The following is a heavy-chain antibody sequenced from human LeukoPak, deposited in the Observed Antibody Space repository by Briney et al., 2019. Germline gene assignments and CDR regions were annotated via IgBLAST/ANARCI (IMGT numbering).Heavy chain of an antibody. D-gene: IGHD4-11*01. CDR3: ARDAGSNPFYYYYYMDV. CDR2: IKQDGSEK. CDR1: GFTFSSYW. J-gene: IGHJ6*03. Sequence: GGSLRLSCAASGFTFSSYWMSWVRQAPGKGLEWVANIKQDGSEKYYVDSVKGRFTISRDNAKNSLYLQMDSLRAEDTAVYYCARDAGSNPFYYYYYMDVWGKGTTVTVSS. V-gene: IGHV3-7*01.